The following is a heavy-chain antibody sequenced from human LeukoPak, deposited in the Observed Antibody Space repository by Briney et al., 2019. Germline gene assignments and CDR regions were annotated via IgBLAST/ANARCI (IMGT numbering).Heavy chain of an antibody. CDR1: GFTFSSYW. D-gene: IGHD6-19*01. CDR3: ARLSSGWRLSSFDY. J-gene: IGHJ4*02. Sequence: PGGSLRLSCAASGFTFSSYWMSWVRQAPGKGLEWVANIKQDGSETYYVASVKGRFTISRDNAKNSLYLQMNSLRAEDTAVYYCARLSSGWRLSSFDYWGQGTLVTVSS. CDR2: IKQDGSET. V-gene: IGHV3-7*01.